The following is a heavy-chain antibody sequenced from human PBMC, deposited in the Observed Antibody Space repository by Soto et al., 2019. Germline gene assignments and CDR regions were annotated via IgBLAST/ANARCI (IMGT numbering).Heavy chain of an antibody. Sequence: SETLSLTCAVYGGSFSGYYWSWIRQPPGKGLEWIGEINHSGSTNYNPSLKSRVTISVDTSKNQFSLKLSSVTAADTAVYYCARSKFGYYGSRSYDGDLDYWGQATHVTVSS. D-gene: IGHD3-10*01. J-gene: IGHJ4*02. V-gene: IGHV4-34*01. CDR2: INHSGST. CDR1: GGSFSGYY. CDR3: ARSKFGYYGSRSYDGDLDY.